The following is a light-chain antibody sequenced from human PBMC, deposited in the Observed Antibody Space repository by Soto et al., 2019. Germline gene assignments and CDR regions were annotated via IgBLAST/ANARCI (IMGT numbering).Light chain of an antibody. CDR1: SSDVGGYNY. J-gene: IGLJ2*01. CDR3: SSYTSSSTRDVV. CDR2: DVS. Sequence: QSALTQPRSVSGSPGQSITISCTGTSSDVGGYNYVSWYQQHPGKAPKLMIYDVSNRPSGVSNRFSGSKSGNTASLTISGLQAEDEADYYCSSYTSSSTRDVVFGGGTKLTVL. V-gene: IGLV2-14*01.